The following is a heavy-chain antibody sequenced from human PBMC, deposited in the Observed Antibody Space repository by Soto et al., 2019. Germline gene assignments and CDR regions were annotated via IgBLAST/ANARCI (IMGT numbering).Heavy chain of an antibody. V-gene: IGHV1-2*02. J-gene: IGHJ3*02. CDR1: GYPVTAYY. D-gene: IGHD3-3*01. Sequence: QLHLVQSGAVVKKPGASVTVSCSASGYPVTAYYMHWVRQAPGRGLEWMGGINPATGAAKYTQTFRGRVTMPRDTSTSTVFMELSGLTSGDTAVFYGARGGGVGVAGSAAFEMWGQGTLVTVSS. CDR2: INPATGAA. CDR3: ARGGGVGVAGSAAFEM.